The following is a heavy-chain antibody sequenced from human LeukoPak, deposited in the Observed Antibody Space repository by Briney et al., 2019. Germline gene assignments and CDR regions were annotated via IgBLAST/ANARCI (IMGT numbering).Heavy chain of an antibody. J-gene: IGHJ6*02. D-gene: IGHD3-10*01. CDR3: ATNYGSGSPYGMDV. CDR1: GFTFSSYG. Sequence: PGGSLTLSCAASGFTFSSYGMHWLRQPPGKGLEWVAFIRYDGSNKYYADPVKGRFTISRENSKNTLYLQMKSLRAVDMAVYYCATNYGSGSPYGMDVWGQGTTVTVSS. CDR2: IRYDGSNK. V-gene: IGHV3-30*02.